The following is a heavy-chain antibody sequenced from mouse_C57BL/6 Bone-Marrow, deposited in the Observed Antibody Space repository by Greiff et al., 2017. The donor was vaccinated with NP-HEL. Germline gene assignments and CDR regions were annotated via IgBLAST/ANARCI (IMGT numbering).Heavy chain of an antibody. V-gene: IGHV1-52*01. CDR2: IDPSDSDT. Sequence: QVQLQQPGAELVRPGSSVKLSCKASGYTFTSYWMHWVKQRPIQGLEWIGNIDPSDSDTHYNQKFKDKATLTVDNSSSTASMQLSSLTSEDSAVYSCARWKGPAWFAYWGQGTLVTVSA. CDR3: ARWKGPAWFAY. CDR1: GYTFTSYW. J-gene: IGHJ3*01.